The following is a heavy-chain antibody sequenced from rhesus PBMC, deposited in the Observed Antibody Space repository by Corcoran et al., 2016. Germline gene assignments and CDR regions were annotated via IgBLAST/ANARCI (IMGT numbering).Heavy chain of an antibody. D-gene: IGHD3-9*01. CDR2: IYGSGVSP. CDR3: ASSLGYEDDYGYYYPYGLDS. CDR1: GGSISSSY. V-gene: IGHV4-169*02. Sequence: QLQLQESGPGLVKPSETLSVTCAVPGGSISSSYWSWIRQAPGKGLEGVGCIYGSGVSPTYTPSLTSRVTLSVDPSENQLSLKLSSVAAADTSVYYCASSLGYEDDYGYYYPYGLDSWGQGVVVTVSS. J-gene: IGHJ6*01.